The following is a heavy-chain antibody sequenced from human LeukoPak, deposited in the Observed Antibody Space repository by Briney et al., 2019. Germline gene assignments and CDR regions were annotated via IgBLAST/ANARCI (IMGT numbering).Heavy chain of an antibody. J-gene: IGHJ4*02. CDR3: ARTWAAAMNYFDY. V-gene: IGHV3-48*04. Sequence: PGGSLRLSCAASDFTFSNYRMNWVRQAPGKGLEWVSYVSSSGSPIFYADSVKGRFTISRDNAKNSLYLQVNSLRAEDTAVYYCARTWAAAMNYFDYWGQGTLVTVSS. D-gene: IGHD2-2*01. CDR1: DFTFSNYR. CDR2: VSSSGSPI.